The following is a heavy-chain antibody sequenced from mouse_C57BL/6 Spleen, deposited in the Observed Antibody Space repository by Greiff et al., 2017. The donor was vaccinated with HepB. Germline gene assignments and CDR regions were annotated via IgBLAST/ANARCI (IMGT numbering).Heavy chain of an antibody. CDR1: GYSITSGYY. J-gene: IGHJ2*01. Sequence: DVQLQESGPGLVKPSQSLSLTCSVTGYSITSGYYWNWIRQFPGNKLEWMGYISYDGSNNYNPSLTNRISITRDTSKNQFFLKLNSVTTEDTATYYCARESTTVVATFDYWGQGTTLTVSS. CDR2: ISYDGSN. CDR3: ARESTTVVATFDY. D-gene: IGHD1-1*01. V-gene: IGHV3-6*01.